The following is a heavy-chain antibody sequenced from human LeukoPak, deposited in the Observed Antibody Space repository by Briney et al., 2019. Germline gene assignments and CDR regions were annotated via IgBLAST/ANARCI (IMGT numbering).Heavy chain of an antibody. CDR2: IYQSGST. CDR1: GGSISSGGHY. V-gene: IGHV4-30-2*01. J-gene: IGHJ4*02. CDR3: ARLSYSISWYFFDF. Sequence: SETLSLTCTVSGGSISSGGHYWSWIRQPPGQALEWIGYIYQSGSTYYNPSLKSRVTISVDRSKNQFSLKLSSVTAADTAVYYCARLSYSISWYFFDFWGQGTPVTVSS. D-gene: IGHD6-13*01.